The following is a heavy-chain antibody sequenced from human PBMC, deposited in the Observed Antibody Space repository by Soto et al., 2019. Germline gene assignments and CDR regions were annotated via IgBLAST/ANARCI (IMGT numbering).Heavy chain of an antibody. V-gene: IGHV5-10-1*01. D-gene: IGHD6-19*01. J-gene: IGHJ6*02. Sequence: GESLKISCKGSGYSFTSHWISWVRQMPGKGLEWMGRIDPSDSYTNYSPSFQGHVTISADKSISTAYLQWSSLKASDTAMSSCVIFVPGGPHRPVAGTGGDDYYCMDVWCQGTTVTVSS. CDR3: VIFVPGGPHRPVAGTGGDDYYCMDV. CDR2: IDPSDSYT. CDR1: GYSFTSHW.